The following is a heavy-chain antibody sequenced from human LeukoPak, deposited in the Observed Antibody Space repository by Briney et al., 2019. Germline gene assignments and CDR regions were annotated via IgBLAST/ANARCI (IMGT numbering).Heavy chain of an antibody. CDR3: ARDRDYYDSSGCWFDP. CDR2: INPNSGGT. J-gene: IGHJ5*02. V-gene: IGHV1-2*02. Sequence: ASVKVSCKASGGTFSSYAISWVRQAPGQGLEWMGWINPNSGGTNYAQKFQGRVTMTRDTSISTAYMELSRLRSDDTAVYYCARDRDYYDSSGCWFDPWGQGTLVTVSS. D-gene: IGHD3-22*01. CDR1: GGTFSSYA.